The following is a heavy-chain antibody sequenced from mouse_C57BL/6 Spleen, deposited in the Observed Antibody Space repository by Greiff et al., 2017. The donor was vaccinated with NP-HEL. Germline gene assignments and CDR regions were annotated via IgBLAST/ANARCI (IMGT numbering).Heavy chain of an antibody. D-gene: IGHD2-2*01. CDR2: IYPGDGDT. J-gene: IGHJ3*01. CDR3: AREGEHYYGYDEFAY. Sequence: VQLQESGAELVKPGASVKISCKASGYAFSSYWMNWVKQRPGKGLEWIGQIYPGDGDTNYNGKFKGKATLTADKSSSTAYMQLSSLTSEDSAVYFCAREGEHYYGYDEFAYWGQGTLVTVSA. V-gene: IGHV1-80*01. CDR1: GYAFSSYW.